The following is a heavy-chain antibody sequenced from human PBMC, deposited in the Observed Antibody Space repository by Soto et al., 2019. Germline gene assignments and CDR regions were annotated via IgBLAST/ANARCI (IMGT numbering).Heavy chain of an antibody. V-gene: IGHV3-23*01. CDR1: GFTFSSYA. CDR3: AKDRSYCGGDCYDGEIQPGFDY. CDR2: ISGSGGST. J-gene: IGHJ4*02. D-gene: IGHD2-21*02. Sequence: GGSLRLSCAASGFTFSSYAMSWVRQAPGKGLEWVSAISGSGGSTYYADSVKGRFTIPRDNSKNTLYLQMNSLRAEDTAVYYCAKDRSYCGGDCYDGEIQPGFDYWGQGTLVTVSS.